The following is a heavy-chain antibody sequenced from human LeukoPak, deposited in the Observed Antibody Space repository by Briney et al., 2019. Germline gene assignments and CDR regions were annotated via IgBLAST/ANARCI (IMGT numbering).Heavy chain of an antibody. CDR1: GFTFSDYY. D-gene: IGHD3-22*01. J-gene: IGHJ4*02. Sequence: GGSLRLSCAASGFTFSDYYMSWIRQAPGKGLEWVSYISSSGSTIYYADSVKGRFTISRDNAKNSLYLQMNSLRVEDTAVYYCARSYDSTGYCYGELDYWGQGTLVTVSS. V-gene: IGHV3-11*04. CDR2: ISSSGSTI. CDR3: ARSYDSTGYCYGELDY.